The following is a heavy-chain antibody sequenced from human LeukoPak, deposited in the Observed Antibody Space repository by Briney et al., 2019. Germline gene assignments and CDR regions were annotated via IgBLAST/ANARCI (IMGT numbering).Heavy chain of an antibody. D-gene: IGHD4-17*01. CDR3: ARALRTVWGYYFDY. CDR2: SSGSGSTI. V-gene: IGHV3-11*04. J-gene: IGHJ4*02. Sequence: GGSLRLSCAASGFNFRDYYMSWIRQAPGKGLEWVSYSSGSGSTIYYADSVKGRFTISRDNAKNSLYLLMNSLRAEDTAVYYCARALRTVWGYYFDYWGQGTLVTVSS. CDR1: GFNFRDYY.